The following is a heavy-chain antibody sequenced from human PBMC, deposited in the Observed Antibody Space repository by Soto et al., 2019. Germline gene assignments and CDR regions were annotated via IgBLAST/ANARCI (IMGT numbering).Heavy chain of an antibody. CDR3: ARRYGDCFAY. CDR2: IYYSGST. J-gene: IGHJ4*02. Sequence: QVQLQESGPGLVKPSETLSLTCTVSGGSISSYYWSWIRQPPGKGLEWIGYIYYSGSTNYNPSLKRRVTISVDTSKNQFSLKLSSVTAADTAVYYCARRYGDCFAYWGQGTLVTVSS. D-gene: IGHD4-17*01. CDR1: GGSISSYY. V-gene: IGHV4-59*08.